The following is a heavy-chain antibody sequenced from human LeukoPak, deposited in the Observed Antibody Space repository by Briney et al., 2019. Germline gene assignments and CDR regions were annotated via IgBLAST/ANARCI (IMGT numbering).Heavy chain of an antibody. Sequence: TGGSLRLSCAASGFTFSSYWMHWVRQAPGKGLVWVSRINTDGSSTSYADSVKGRFTVSRDNSQSTLYLQMNNLRAEDTAVYYCGTGPTVFGVVIIGSWGQGTLVTVSS. V-gene: IGHV3-74*01. D-gene: IGHD3-3*01. CDR2: INTDGSST. J-gene: IGHJ5*01. CDR3: GTGPTVFGVVIIGS. CDR1: GFTFSSYW.